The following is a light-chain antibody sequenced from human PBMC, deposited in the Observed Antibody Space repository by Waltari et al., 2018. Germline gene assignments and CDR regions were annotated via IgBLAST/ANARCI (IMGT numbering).Light chain of an antibody. CDR1: SSDIGEFNR. V-gene: IGLV2-8*01. Sequence: QAALTQPPSMSGSPGPSVTMSCTGTSSDIGEFNRVSWYQQHPGKAPKVIIYAVSQRPSGVPDRFSGSKSGNTASLAISGLQTEDEADYYCSSYADTNSFLFGGGTRLTVL. J-gene: IGLJ2*01. CDR3: SSYADTNSFL. CDR2: AVS.